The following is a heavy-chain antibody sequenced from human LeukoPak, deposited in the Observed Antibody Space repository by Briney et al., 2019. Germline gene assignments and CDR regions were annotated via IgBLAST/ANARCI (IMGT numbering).Heavy chain of an antibody. J-gene: IGHJ5*02. D-gene: IGHD2-2*01. Sequence: SETLSLTCTVSGGSISSGGYYGSWFRHPPGRGLEWIGYIYYSGSTYYNPSLKSRVTISVDTSKNQFSLKLSSVTAADTAVYYCASGPAAIRWFDPWGQGTLVTVSS. CDR1: GGSISSGGYY. CDR2: IYYSGST. CDR3: ASGPAAIRWFDP. V-gene: IGHV4-31*03.